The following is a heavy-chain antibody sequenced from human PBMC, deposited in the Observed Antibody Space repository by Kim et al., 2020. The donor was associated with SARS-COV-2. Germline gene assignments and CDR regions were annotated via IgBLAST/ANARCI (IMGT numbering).Heavy chain of an antibody. J-gene: IGHJ5*02. CDR1: VGSIGSHY. D-gene: IGHD3-16*01. Sequence: SETLSLTCTVSVGSIGSHYWSWIRQPPGKGLEWIGYIYYTGSTNYNPSLKSRVTISIDTSKNQFSLKLSSVTAADTAVYYCARVVRGCLQLTPYWFDPGG. V-gene: IGHV4-59*11. CDR3: ARVVRGCLQLTPYWFDP. CDR2: IYYTGST.